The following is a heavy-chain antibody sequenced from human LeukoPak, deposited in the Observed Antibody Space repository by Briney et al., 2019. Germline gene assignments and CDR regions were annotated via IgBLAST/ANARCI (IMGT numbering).Heavy chain of an antibody. D-gene: IGHD2-2*01. V-gene: IGHV5-51*01. Sequence: GESLKISCKGSGYSFTSYWTGWVRQMPGKGLEWMGIIYPGDSDTRYSPSFQGQVTISADKSISTAYLQWSSLKASDTAMYYCARGHIGYCSSTSCSKGGWDYWGQGTLVTVSS. CDR2: IYPGDSDT. CDR1: GYSFTSYW. CDR3: ARGHIGYCSSTSCSKGGWDY. J-gene: IGHJ4*02.